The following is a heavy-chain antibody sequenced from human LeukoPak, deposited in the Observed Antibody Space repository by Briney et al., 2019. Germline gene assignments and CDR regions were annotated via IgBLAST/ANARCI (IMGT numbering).Heavy chain of an antibody. Sequence: GGSLRLSCAVSGFTVSSNYMSWVRQAPGKGLEWVSVIYSGGSTYYADSVKGRFTISRDNPKTTLYLQMNSLSAEDTAVYYCYSMIVVEIRVINDYWGQGTLVTVSS. CDR2: IYSGGST. D-gene: IGHD3-22*01. CDR1: GFTVSSNY. V-gene: IGHV3-66*01. CDR3: YSMIVVEIRVINDY. J-gene: IGHJ4*02.